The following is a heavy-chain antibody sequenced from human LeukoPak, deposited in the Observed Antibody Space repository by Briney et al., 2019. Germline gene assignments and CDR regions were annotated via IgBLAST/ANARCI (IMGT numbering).Heavy chain of an antibody. CDR2: IYYSGST. Sequence: SETLSLTCTVSGVSISSHYWSWLRQPPGKGLEGVGYIYYSGSTNYNPSLKSRVTISVDTSKNQFSLTLSSVTAADTAVYYCARIPARLGYCTNGVCSYYYYYYMDVWGKGTTVTVSS. J-gene: IGHJ6*03. CDR3: ARIPARLGYCTNGVCSYYYYYYMDV. CDR1: GVSISSHY. V-gene: IGHV4-59*11. D-gene: IGHD2-8*01.